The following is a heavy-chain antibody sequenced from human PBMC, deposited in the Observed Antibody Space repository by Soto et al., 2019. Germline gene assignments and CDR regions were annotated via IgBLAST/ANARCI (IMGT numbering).Heavy chain of an antibody. V-gene: IGHV3-15*07. D-gene: IGHD2-21*01. CDR3: IVRYPYSFDF. CDR2: IKSKTDGGTT. J-gene: IGHJ4*02. CDR1: GFTFSNAW. Sequence: EVQLVESGGGLVKPGGSLRLSCAASGFTFSNAWMNWVRQAPGKGLEWVGRIKSKTDGGTTEYAAPVKGRFTIARDDSKNTPYLQMHCLKTEHRVVYNCIVRYPYSFDFWGQGTLVTVSS.